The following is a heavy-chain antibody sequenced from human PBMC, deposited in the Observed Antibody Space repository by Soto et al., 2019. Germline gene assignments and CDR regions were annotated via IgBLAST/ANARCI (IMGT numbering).Heavy chain of an antibody. CDR3: ARGRRVRGVKPYYFDY. Sequence: QVQLQQWGAGLLKPSETLSLTCAVYGGSFSGYYWSWIRQPPGKGLEWIGEINHSGSTNYNPSLKSRVTTSVDPSKNQFARKLSSVTAADTAVYYCARGRRVRGVKPYYFDYWGQGTLVTVSS. J-gene: IGHJ4*02. CDR1: GGSFSGYY. CDR2: INHSGST. V-gene: IGHV4-34*01. D-gene: IGHD3-10*01.